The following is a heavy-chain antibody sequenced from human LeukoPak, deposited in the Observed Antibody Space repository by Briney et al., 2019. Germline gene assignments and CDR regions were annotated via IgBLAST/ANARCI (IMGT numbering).Heavy chain of an antibody. D-gene: IGHD6-13*01. CDR3: ARMAAAGTFWFDP. J-gene: IGHJ5*02. V-gene: IGHV3-33*01. CDR2: IWYDGSNK. Sequence: GGSLGLSCAASGFTFSSYGMHWVRQAPGKGLEWVAVIWYDGSNKYYADSVKGRFTISRDNSKNTLYLQMNSLRAEDTAVYYCARMAAAGTFWFDPWGQGTLVTVSS. CDR1: GFTFSSYG.